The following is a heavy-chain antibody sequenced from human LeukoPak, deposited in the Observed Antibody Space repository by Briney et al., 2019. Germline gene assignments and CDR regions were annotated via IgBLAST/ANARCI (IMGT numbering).Heavy chain of an antibody. Sequence: PGGSLRLSCAASGFTFSSYSMNWVRQAPGKGLEWVSSITSSSNYIYYADSVKRRFNISRANAKNSLYLQMNSLRAEDTAVYSCARIYCSSTSCYTIIGTALDYWGQGTLVTVSS. CDR2: ITSSSNYI. V-gene: IGHV3-21*01. CDR3: ARIYCSSTSCYTIIGTALDY. J-gene: IGHJ4*02. CDR1: GFTFSSYS. D-gene: IGHD2-2*02.